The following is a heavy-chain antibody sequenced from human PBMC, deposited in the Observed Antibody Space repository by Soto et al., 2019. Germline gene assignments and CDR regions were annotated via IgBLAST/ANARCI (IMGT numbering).Heavy chain of an antibody. CDR2: IIPIFGTA. V-gene: IGHV1-69*13. D-gene: IGHD1-26*01. Sequence: SVKVSCKASGGTFSSYAISWVRQAPGQGLEWMGGIIPIFGTANYAQRFQGRVTITADESTSTAYMELSSLRSEDTAVYYCARARIVGATTGYYYGMEVWGQGTTVTVS. J-gene: IGHJ6*02. CDR1: GGTFSSYA. CDR3: ARARIVGATTGYYYGMEV.